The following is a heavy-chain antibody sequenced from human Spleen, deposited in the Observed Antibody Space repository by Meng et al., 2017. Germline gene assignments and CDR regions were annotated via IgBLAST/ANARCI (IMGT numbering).Heavy chain of an antibody. J-gene: IGHJ6*02. CDR3: ARGLSSSDWYPLRHAMDV. V-gene: IGHV3-30*03. D-gene: IGHD6-19*01. CDR2: ISKDGSNK. Sequence: GESLKISCAASGFTVSDNYMNWVRQAPGKGLEWVAVISKDGSNKHYTDSVKGRFTISRDNSKNTLSLLMNTLRTEDTAVYYCARGLSSSDWYPLRHAMDVWGQGTTVTGSS. CDR1: GFTVSDNY.